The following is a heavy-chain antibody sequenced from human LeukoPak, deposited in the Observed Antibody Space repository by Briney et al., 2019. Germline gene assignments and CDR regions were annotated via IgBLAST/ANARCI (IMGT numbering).Heavy chain of an antibody. Sequence: SETLSLTCTVSGGSISSSSYYWGWIRQPPGKGLEWIGSIYYSGSTYYNPSLKSRVTISVDTSKNQFSLKLSSVTAADTAVYYCARGPPGYAFIYYYYMDVWGKGTTVTISS. D-gene: IGHD5-12*01. CDR2: IYYSGST. CDR1: GGSISSSSYY. V-gene: IGHV4-39*07. J-gene: IGHJ6*03. CDR3: ARGPPGYAFIYYYYMDV.